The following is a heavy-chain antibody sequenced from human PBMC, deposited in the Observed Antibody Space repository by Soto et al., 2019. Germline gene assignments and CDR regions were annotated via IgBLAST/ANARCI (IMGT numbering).Heavy chain of an antibody. CDR3: AGGYRQSGYSSSWVFDY. V-gene: IGHV4-31*03. CDR1: GGSINSGGYY. D-gene: IGHD6-13*01. CDR2: MYYSGST. Sequence: QVQLRESGPGLVKPSQTLSLTCTVSGGSINSGGYYWNWIRQHPGKGLEWIGYMYYSGSTYYNPFLRSRVIISADPSENHFPLKLGSVTAADTAVYFCAGGYRQSGYSSSWVFDYWGQGTLVNVPS. J-gene: IGHJ4*02.